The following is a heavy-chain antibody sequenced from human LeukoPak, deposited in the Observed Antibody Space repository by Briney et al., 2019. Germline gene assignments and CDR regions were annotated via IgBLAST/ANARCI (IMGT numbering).Heavy chain of an antibody. CDR1: GGSFSGYY. J-gene: IGHJ4*02. CDR3: ASEVTRAFDY. Sequence: SETLSLTCAVYGGSFSGYYSSWIRQPPGKGLEWIGEINHSGSTNYNPSLKSRVTISVDTSKNQFSLKLSSVTAADTAVYYCASEVTRAFDYWGQGTLVTVSS. V-gene: IGHV4-34*01. CDR2: INHSGST.